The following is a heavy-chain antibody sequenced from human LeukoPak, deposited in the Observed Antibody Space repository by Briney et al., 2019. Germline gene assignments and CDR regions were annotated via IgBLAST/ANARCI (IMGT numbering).Heavy chain of an antibody. Sequence: PSQTLSLTCTVSGGSINNGGYYWSWIRQHPGKGLEWIGYIYYSGSSYYNPSLRSRVTISVDTSKNQFSLKLSSVTAADTAVYYCARMVRGYSYGPYYYYMDVWGKGTTVTVSS. V-gene: IGHV4-31*03. CDR1: GGSINNGGYY. CDR2: IYYSGSS. J-gene: IGHJ6*03. CDR3: ARMVRGYSYGPYYYYMDV. D-gene: IGHD5-18*01.